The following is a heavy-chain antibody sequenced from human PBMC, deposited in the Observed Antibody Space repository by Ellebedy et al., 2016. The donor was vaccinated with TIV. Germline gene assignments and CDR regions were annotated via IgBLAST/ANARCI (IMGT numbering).Heavy chain of an antibody. Sequence: ASVKVSCKVSGYTLTELSMHWVRQAPGKGLEWMGGFDPEDGETIYAQKFQGRVTMTEDTSTDTAYMELSSRRSEDTAVYYCATGYLSLYSSGWYGVLWYWGQGTLVTVSS. CDR1: GYTLTELS. V-gene: IGHV1-24*01. J-gene: IGHJ4*02. D-gene: IGHD6-19*01. CDR3: ATGYLSLYSSGWYGVLWY. CDR2: FDPEDGET.